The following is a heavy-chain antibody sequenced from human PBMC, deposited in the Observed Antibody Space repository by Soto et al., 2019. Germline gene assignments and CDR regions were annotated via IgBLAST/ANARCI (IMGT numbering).Heavy chain of an antibody. D-gene: IGHD3-10*01. CDR3: ARVLPPFYFDY. J-gene: IGHJ4*02. Sequence: SETLSLTCAVSGGSISSAGYSWSWIRQPPGKGLEWIGYIYHSGSTYYNPSLKSRVTISVDRSKNQFSLKLSSVTAADTAVYYCARVLPPFYFDYWGQGTLVTVSS. V-gene: IGHV4-30-2*01. CDR2: IYHSGST. CDR1: GGSISSAGYS.